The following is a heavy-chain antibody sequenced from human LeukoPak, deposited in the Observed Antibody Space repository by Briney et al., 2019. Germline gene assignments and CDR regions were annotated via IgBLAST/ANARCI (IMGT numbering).Heavy chain of an antibody. V-gene: IGHV3-30*18. CDR3: AKDRGSSSSAYGMDV. CDR2: ISYDGVAT. CDR1: GFTFSRYG. D-gene: IGHD1-26*01. J-gene: IGHJ6*02. Sequence: GRSLRLSCAASGFTFSRYGMHWVRQAPGRGLEWVSLISYDGVATSYADTVKGRFTISRDNSKNTLYVQMNSLRAEDSAVYYCAKDRGSSSSAYGMDVWGQGTTVTVSS.